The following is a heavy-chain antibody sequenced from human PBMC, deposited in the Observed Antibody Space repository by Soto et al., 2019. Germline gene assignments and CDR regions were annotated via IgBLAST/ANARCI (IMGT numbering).Heavy chain of an antibody. CDR1: GFTFSSYG. D-gene: IGHD5-12*01. V-gene: IGHV3-30*18. J-gene: IGHJ4*02. CDR3: AKGPRGGFDLLGSFYFDY. Sequence: QVQLVESGGGVVQPGGSLRLSCAASGFTFSSYGMHWVRQAPGKGLEWVAVISYDGSNKYYADSVKGRFTISRDNSKNTLYLQMNSLRAEDTAVYYCAKGPRGGFDLLGSFYFDYWGQGTLVNVSS. CDR2: ISYDGSNK.